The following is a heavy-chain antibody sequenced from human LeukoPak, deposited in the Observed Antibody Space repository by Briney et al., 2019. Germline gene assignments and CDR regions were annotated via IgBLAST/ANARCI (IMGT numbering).Heavy chain of an antibody. CDR2: IYYSGST. J-gene: IGHJ4*02. V-gene: IGHV4-39*01. D-gene: IGHD3-9*01. Sequence: SETLSLTCTVSGGSISSSSYYWGWIRQPPGKGLEWIGSIYYSGSTYYNPTPKSRVTISVDTSKNQFSLKLSSVTAADTAVYYCARGYYDILTGYYHFDYWGQGTLVTVSS. CDR1: GGSISSSSYY. CDR3: ARGYYDILTGYYHFDY.